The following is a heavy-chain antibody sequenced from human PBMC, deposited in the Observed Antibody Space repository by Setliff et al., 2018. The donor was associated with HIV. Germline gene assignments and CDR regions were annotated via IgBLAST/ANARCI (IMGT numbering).Heavy chain of an antibody. Sequence: GGSLRLSCAASVFNFNYSWMHWVRQAPGEGLVWVSRIHYDGTASYADSVKGRFTISRDNAKSTLDLQMNSLRVEDTAVYFCASDGSLPDYWGRGTLVTSPQ. D-gene: IGHD2-2*03. CDR2: IHYDGTAS. CDR3: ASDGSLPDY. CDR1: VFNFNYSW. V-gene: IGHV3-74*01. J-gene: IGHJ4*02.